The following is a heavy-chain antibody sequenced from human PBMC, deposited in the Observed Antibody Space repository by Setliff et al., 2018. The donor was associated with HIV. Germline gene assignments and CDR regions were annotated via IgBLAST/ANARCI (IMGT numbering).Heavy chain of an antibody. V-gene: IGHV3-48*03. CDR3: AKDLVYYDSSGDLDY. D-gene: IGHD3-22*01. CDR1: GFIFSSYE. J-gene: IGHJ4*02. CDR2: ISSSGSPI. Sequence: GGSLRLSCAASGFIFSSYEMNWVRQAPGKGLEWVSYISSSGSPIHYADSVKGRFTISRDNVKNSLYLQMNSLRAEDTAVYYCAKDLVYYDSSGDLDYWGQGTLVTVSS.